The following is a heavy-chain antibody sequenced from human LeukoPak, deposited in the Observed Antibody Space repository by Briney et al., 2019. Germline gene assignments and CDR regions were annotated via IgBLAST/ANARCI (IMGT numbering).Heavy chain of an antibody. V-gene: IGHV3-30-3*01. Sequence: PGGSLRLSCAASGFTFSNSAMHWVRQAPGKGLEWVAVISFDGTNKYYADSVKGRFTISRDNAKNSLYLQMNSLRAEDTALYYCARMDYAGNWPDYWGQGTLVTVSS. CDR3: ARMDYAGNWPDY. J-gene: IGHJ4*02. CDR1: GFTFSNSA. D-gene: IGHD4-23*01. CDR2: ISFDGTNK.